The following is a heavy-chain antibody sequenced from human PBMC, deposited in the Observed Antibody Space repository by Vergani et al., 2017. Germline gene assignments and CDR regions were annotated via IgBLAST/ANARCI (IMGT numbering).Heavy chain of an antibody. J-gene: IGHJ5*02. CDR2: IWYDGNNK. V-gene: IGHV3-33*01. Sequence: VQLVESGGGVVQPGESLRLSCETSGFTFSSYGMHWVRQAPGKGLEWVAVIWYDGNNKNYADSVKGRFTISRDNSKGTLYLQLNSLRAEDTAVYYCARDLRLMYNRFDPWGQGTLVTVSS. CDR1: GFTFSSYG. CDR3: ARDLRLMYNRFDP. D-gene: IGHD3-16*01.